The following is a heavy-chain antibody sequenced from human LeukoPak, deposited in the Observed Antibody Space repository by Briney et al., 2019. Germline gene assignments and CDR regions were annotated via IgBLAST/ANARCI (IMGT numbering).Heavy chain of an antibody. CDR3: ARDRGAYYYGSGSFFDY. Sequence: GASVKVSCKASGYTFTSYGISWVRQAPGQGLEWMGWISAYNGNTNYAQKLQGRVTMTTDTSTSTAYIELRSLRSDDTAVYYCARDRGAYYYGSGSFFDYWGQGTLVTVSS. CDR1: GYTFTSYG. D-gene: IGHD3-10*01. J-gene: IGHJ4*02. CDR2: ISAYNGNT. V-gene: IGHV1-18*01.